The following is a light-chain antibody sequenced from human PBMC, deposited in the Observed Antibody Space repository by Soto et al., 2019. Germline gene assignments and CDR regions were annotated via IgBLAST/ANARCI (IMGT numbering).Light chain of an antibody. V-gene: IGKV3-20*01. Sequence: EIVLTQSPGSLSLSPGERATLSCRASQSVSSNYLAWYQQKPGQAPRLFIYGASSRATGIPDRFSGSGSGTDFTLTISRLEPEDFAVYYCQQYGGSPRTFGQGTKVEIK. J-gene: IGKJ1*01. CDR3: QQYGGSPRT. CDR1: QSVSSNY. CDR2: GAS.